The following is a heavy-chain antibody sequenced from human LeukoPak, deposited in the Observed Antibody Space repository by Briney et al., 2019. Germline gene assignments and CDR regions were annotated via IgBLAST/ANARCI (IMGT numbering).Heavy chain of an antibody. V-gene: IGHV1-69*05. Sequence: GSSVKLSCKASGGTFSSCAISWVRHAPGQGLEWMGGIIPIFGAANYAQTFQGRVTITTDESTSTAYMELSTLRSEDTAVYYCAIDHHDSRGYYSASDALDIWGQGTSDSVSS. CDR3: AIDHHDSRGYYSASDALDI. CDR2: IIPIFGAA. J-gene: IGHJ3*02. D-gene: IGHD3-22*01. CDR1: GGTFSSCA.